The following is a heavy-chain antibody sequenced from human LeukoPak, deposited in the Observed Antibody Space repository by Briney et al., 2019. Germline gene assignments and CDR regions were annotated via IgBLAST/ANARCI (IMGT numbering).Heavy chain of an antibody. CDR3: ANWNARTHSNDD. CDR1: GASFNDYY. Sequence: SETPSLTCSVYGASFNDYYWTWIRQPPGKGLEWIGEINYSGNTEYNPSLKSRVTISVDTSKRQFSLNLTSVTAADTAIYYCANWNARTHSNDDWGQGTLVTVSS. J-gene: IGHJ4*02. V-gene: IGHV4-34*01. CDR2: INYSGNT. D-gene: IGHD1-1*01.